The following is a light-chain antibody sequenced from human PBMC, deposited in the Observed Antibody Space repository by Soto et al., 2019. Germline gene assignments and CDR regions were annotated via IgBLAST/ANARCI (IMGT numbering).Light chain of an antibody. CDR3: QHYNYWPYT. Sequence: EIVLTQSPATLSLSPGERATLSCRASQSIGYYLAWYQEKPGQAPRLLIYDASIRATGIPARFSGSWSGTDFTLTISSLQSEDFAVYYCQHYNYWPYTFGQGTKVDIK. V-gene: IGKV3D-15*01. CDR2: DAS. J-gene: IGKJ2*01. CDR1: QSIGYY.